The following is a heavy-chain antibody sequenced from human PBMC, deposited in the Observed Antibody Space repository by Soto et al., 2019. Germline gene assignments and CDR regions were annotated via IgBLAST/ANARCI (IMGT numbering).Heavy chain of an antibody. Sequence: QVQLVQSGAEVKKPGSSVKVSCKASGGTFSSYTISWVRQAPGQGLEWMGRIIPILGIANYAQKFQGRVTTTADKSTSTAYMELSSLRSEDTAVYYCARDPPYGTRGSDWGQGTLVTVSS. CDR2: IIPILGIA. J-gene: IGHJ4*02. CDR1: GGTFSSYT. CDR3: ARDPPYGTRGSD. D-gene: IGHD2-2*01. V-gene: IGHV1-69*08.